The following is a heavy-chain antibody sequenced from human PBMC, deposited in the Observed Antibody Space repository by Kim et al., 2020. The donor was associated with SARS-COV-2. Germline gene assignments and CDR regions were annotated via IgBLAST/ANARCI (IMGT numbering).Heavy chain of an antibody. J-gene: IGHJ4*02. Sequence: VKGRFSISRDESKTTLYLQMNSLKSEDTAVYYCTRDLKYYYDSSAFYYIYWGQGTLVTVSS. V-gene: IGHV3-15*01. D-gene: IGHD3-22*01. CDR3: TRDLKYYYDSSAFYYIY.